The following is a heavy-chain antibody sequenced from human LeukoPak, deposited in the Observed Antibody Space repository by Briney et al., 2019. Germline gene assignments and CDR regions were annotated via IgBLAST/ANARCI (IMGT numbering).Heavy chain of an antibody. J-gene: IGHJ4*02. V-gene: IGHV3-74*01. CDR2: ISSDGSST. Sequence: GGSLRLSCAASGFTFSTYRMHWVRQAPGKGLVWVSRISSDGSSTSYADSVKGRFTISRDNAKNTLYLQMNSLRAEDTAVYYCARDRDGYAYFDYWGQGTLVTVSS. CDR3: ARDRDGYAYFDY. CDR1: GFTFSTYR. D-gene: IGHD5-24*01.